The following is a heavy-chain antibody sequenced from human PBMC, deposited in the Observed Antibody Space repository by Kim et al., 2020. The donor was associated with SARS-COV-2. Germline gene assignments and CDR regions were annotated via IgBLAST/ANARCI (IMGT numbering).Heavy chain of an antibody. J-gene: IGHJ5*02. CDR2: IYPGDSDT. CDR3: ARRGAIAAAGQTYWFDP. Sequence: GESLKISCKGSGYSFTSYWIGWVRQMPGKGLEWMGIIYPGDSDTRYSPSFQGQVTISADKSISTAYLQWSSLKASDTAMYYCARRGAIAAAGQTYWFDPWGQGTLVTVSS. V-gene: IGHV5-51*01. D-gene: IGHD6-13*01. CDR1: GYSFTSYW.